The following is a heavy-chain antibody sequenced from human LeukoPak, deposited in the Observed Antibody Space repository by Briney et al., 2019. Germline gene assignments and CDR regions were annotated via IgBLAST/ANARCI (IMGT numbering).Heavy chain of an antibody. J-gene: IGHJ4*02. D-gene: IGHD3-22*01. V-gene: IGHV4-39*01. CDR3: ARNYYDGSGYYF. CDR1: GGSISSSSYY. CDR2: LYYSGST. Sequence: SETLSLTCTVSGGSISSSSYYWVWIRPRPGKGLEWLGSLYYSGSTHYKSSLKRLAAIFVDTSKKLFFLRLSLGTAADAAVYYCARNYYDGSGYYFWGQGTQVTVSS.